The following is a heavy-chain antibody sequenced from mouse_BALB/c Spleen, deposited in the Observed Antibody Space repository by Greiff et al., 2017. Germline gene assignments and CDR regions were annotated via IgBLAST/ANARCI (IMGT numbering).Heavy chain of an antibody. CDR1: GYSFTSYW. J-gene: IGHJ2*01. V-gene: IGHV1S126*01. Sequence: QVQLKESGPQLVRPGASVKISCKASGYSFTSYWMHWVKQRPGQGLEWIGMIDPSDSETRLNQKFKDKATLTVDKSSSTAYMQLSSPTSEDSAVYYCARRGNYYNFDYWGQSTTLTVSS. CDR3: ARRGNYYNFDY. D-gene: IGHD2-1*01. CDR2: IDPSDSET.